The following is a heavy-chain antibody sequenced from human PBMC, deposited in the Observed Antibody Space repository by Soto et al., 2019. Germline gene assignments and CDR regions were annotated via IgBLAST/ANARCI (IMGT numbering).Heavy chain of an antibody. CDR3: ARDLQVATVTTSGYYYFYGMDV. CDR2: INPNSGGT. D-gene: IGHD4-17*01. Sequence: ASVKVSCKASGYTFTGYYMHWVRQAPGQGLEWMGWINPNSGGTNYAQKFQGWVTMTRDKSISTAYMELSRLRSDDTAVYYCARDLQVATVTTSGYYYFYGMDVWGQGTRV. J-gene: IGHJ6*02. CDR1: GYTFTGYY. V-gene: IGHV1-2*04.